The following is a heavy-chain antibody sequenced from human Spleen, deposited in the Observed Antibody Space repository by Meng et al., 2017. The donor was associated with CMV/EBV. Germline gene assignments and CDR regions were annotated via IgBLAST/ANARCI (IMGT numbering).Heavy chain of an antibody. CDR3: ARGSIAENWFDP. V-gene: IGHV1-69*10. J-gene: IGHJ5*02. D-gene: IGHD6-6*01. Sequence: SVKVSCKASGGTFSSYAISWVRQAPGQGLEWMGGIIPILGIANYAQKFQGRVTITADKSTSTAYMELRSLRSDDTAVYYCARGSIAENWFDPWGQGTLVTVS. CDR2: IIPILGIA. CDR1: GGTFSSYA.